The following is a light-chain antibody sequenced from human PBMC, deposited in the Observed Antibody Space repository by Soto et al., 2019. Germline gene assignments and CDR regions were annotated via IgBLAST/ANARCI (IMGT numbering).Light chain of an antibody. CDR3: CSYTTTTLGWV. CDR1: SSDVGGYNY. J-gene: IGLJ3*02. Sequence: QSVLTQPASVSGSPGQSITISCTGTSSDVGGYNYVSWYQQYPGKAPKVLIFDVSNRPSGVSHRFSGSKSGNTASLTISGLQAEDEADYYCCSYTTTTLGWVFGGGTKLTVL. V-gene: IGLV2-14*01. CDR2: DVS.